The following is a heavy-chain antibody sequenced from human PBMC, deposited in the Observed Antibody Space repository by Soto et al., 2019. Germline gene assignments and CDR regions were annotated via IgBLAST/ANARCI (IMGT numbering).Heavy chain of an antibody. Sequence: QVQLVQSGAEVKKPGASVKVSCKASGYSFTTYEINWVRQATGQGLEWMGWMNPNSGNTGYAPKFQGRVTMSRNTSISTAYMELSSLRPEDTAVYYCARWSDLYYNSGMDVWGQGTTVTVSS. D-gene: IGHD3-3*01. V-gene: IGHV1-8*01. J-gene: IGHJ6*02. CDR1: GYSFTTYE. CDR3: ARWSDLYYNSGMDV. CDR2: MNPNSGNT.